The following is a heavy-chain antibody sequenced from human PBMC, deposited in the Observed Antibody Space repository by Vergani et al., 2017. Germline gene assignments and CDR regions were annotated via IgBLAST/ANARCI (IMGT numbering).Heavy chain of an antibody. CDR2: ISGSGGST. CDR1: GFTFSSYA. J-gene: IGHJ6*02. D-gene: IGHD2-2*01. V-gene: IGHV3-23*04. Sequence: VQLVESGGGVVQPGRSLRLSCAASGFTFSSYAMSWVRQAPGKGLEWVSAISGSGGSTYYADSVKGRFTISRDNSKNTLYLQMNSLRAEDTAVYYCAKGRSPADYYYGMDVWGQGTTVTVSS. CDR3: AKGRSPADYYYGMDV.